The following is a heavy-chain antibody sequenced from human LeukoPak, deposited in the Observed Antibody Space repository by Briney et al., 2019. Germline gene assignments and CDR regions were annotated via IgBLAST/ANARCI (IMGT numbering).Heavy chain of an antibody. J-gene: IGHJ4*02. D-gene: IGHD4-11*01. Sequence: PGGSLRLSCAASGFTFSSYAMSWVRQAPGKGLEWVSAISGSGGSTYYADSVRGRFTISRDNSKNTLYMQMNSLRAEDTAIYYCAKDQRDDYSSVLNWGQGTLVTVSS. CDR3: AKDQRDDYSSVLN. CDR1: GFTFSSYA. CDR2: ISGSGGST. V-gene: IGHV3-23*01.